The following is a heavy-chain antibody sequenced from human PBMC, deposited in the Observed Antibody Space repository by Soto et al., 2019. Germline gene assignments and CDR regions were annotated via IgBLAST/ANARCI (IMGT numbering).Heavy chain of an antibody. D-gene: IGHD6-13*01. V-gene: IGHV3-21*01. J-gene: IGHJ4*02. CDR2: ISSSSSYI. Sequence: EVQLVESGGGLVKPGGSLRLSCAASGFTFSSYSMNWVRQAPGKGLEWVSSISSSSSYIYYADSVKGRFTISRDNAKNSLYLQMNSLRAEDTAVYYCASDFGAAGTFDYWGQGTLVTVSS. CDR3: ASDFGAAGTFDY. CDR1: GFTFSSYS.